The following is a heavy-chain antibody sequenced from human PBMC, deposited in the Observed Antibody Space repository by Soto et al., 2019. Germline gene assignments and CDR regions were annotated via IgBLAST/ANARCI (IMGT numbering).Heavy chain of an antibody. CDR2: ISGSGGST. D-gene: IGHD3-16*01. J-gene: IGHJ4*02. Sequence: EVQLLESGGGLVQPGGSLRLSCAASGFTFSSYAMSWVRQAPGKGLEWVSAISGSGGSTYYADSVKGRFTISRDNSKNTLYLQMNSLSAEDTAVYYCANVLRGGAMPGPDYWGQGTLVTVSS. V-gene: IGHV3-23*01. CDR1: GFTFSSYA. CDR3: ANVLRGGAMPGPDY.